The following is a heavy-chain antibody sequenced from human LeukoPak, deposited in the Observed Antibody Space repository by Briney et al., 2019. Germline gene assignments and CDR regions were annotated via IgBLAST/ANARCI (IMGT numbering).Heavy chain of an antibody. CDR1: GYSFTSYW. Sequence: GESLKISCQGSGYSFTSYWIAWVRQIPGQGLGWMGMIYPGDSDPRYSPSFQGQVTISAEQSITTAYLQWSSLKASDTAMYYCARLCYYYDSSGYQNWFDPWGQGTLVTVSP. CDR3: ARLCYYYDSSGYQNWFDP. CDR2: IYPGDSDP. D-gene: IGHD3-22*01. V-gene: IGHV5-51*01. J-gene: IGHJ5*02.